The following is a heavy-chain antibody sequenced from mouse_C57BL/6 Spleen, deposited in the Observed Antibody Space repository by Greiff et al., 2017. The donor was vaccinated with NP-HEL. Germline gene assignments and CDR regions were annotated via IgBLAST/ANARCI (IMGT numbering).Heavy chain of an antibody. CDR2: IYPGDGDT. CDR3: ARQIYYDYLDD. Sequence: QVQLKQSGPELVKPGASVKISCKASGYAFSSSWMNWVKQRPGKGLEWIGRIYPGDGDTNYNGKFKGKATLTADKSSSTAYMQLSSLTSEDSAVYCGARQIYYDYLDDWGQGTTLTVSS. D-gene: IGHD2-4*01. V-gene: IGHV1-82*01. CDR1: GYAFSSSW. J-gene: IGHJ2*01.